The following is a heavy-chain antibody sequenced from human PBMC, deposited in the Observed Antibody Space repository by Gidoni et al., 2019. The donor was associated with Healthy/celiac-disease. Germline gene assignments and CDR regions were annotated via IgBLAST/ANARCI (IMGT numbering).Heavy chain of an antibody. Sequence: QVQLQQWGAGLLKPSETLSLTCAVYGGSFSGYYWSWIRQPPGKGLEWIGEINHIGSTNYNPSLKSRVTISVDTSKNQFSLKLSSVTAADTAVYYCARIRAIFGVENWGQGTLVTVSS. CDR3: ARIRAIFGVEN. CDR1: GGSFSGYY. D-gene: IGHD3-3*01. J-gene: IGHJ4*02. V-gene: IGHV4-34*01. CDR2: INHIGST.